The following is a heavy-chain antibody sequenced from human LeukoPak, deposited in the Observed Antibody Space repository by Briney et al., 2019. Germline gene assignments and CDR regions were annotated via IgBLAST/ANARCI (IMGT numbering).Heavy chain of an antibody. CDR3: ARAVATIADFDY. V-gene: IGHV1-2*06. J-gene: IGHJ4*02. CDR2: INPNSGGT. Sequence: GASVKVSCKASGYTFTGYYMHWVRQAPGQGLEWMGRINPNSGGTNYAQKFQGRVTMTRDTSISTAYMELSRLRSDDTAVYSCARAVATIADFDYWGQGTLVTVSS. D-gene: IGHD5-12*01. CDR1: GYTFTGYY.